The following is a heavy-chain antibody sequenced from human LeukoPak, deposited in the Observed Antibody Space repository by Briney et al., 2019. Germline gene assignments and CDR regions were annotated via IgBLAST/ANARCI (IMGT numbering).Heavy chain of an antibody. CDR3: ARGGRDTGPYWYFDL. CDR2: IYYSGST. J-gene: IGHJ2*01. D-gene: IGHD3-10*01. Sequence: KSSGTLSLTCTVSGGSISSYYWSWIRQPPGKGLEGIGYIYYSGSTNYNPSLKSRVTISVDTSKNQFSLKLSSVSAADTAVYYCARGGRDTGPYWYFDLWGRGTLVTVSS. V-gene: IGHV4-59*01. CDR1: GGSISSYY.